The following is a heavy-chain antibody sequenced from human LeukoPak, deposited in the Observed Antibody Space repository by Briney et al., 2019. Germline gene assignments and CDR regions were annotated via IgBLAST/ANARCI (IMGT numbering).Heavy chain of an antibody. J-gene: IGHJ4*02. Sequence: GGSLRLSCAASGFTFSSYWMSWVRQAPGKGLEWVANIKQDGSEKYYVDSVKGRFTISRDNAKYSLYLQMNSLRAEDTAVYYCARVQEAGGIVVVFSYYFDYWGQGTLVTVSS. D-gene: IGHD3-22*01. CDR1: GFTFSSYW. CDR3: ARVQEAGGIVVVFSYYFDY. CDR2: IKQDGSEK. V-gene: IGHV3-7*01.